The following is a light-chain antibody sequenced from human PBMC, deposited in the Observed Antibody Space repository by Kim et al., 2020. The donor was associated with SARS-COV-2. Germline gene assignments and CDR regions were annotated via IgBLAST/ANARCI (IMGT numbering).Light chain of an antibody. CDR3: QQYVNSPPNI. Sequence: EIVLKQSPGTLSLSPGERDTLSCRASQSVTNSYLAWYQQKPGQAPRLLIYGASTRATGIPDRFSGSGSGTDFILTISRLEPEDFAVYYCQQYVNSPPNIFRQGTTLDI. J-gene: IGKJ2*01. CDR1: QSVTNSY. V-gene: IGKV3-20*01. CDR2: GAS.